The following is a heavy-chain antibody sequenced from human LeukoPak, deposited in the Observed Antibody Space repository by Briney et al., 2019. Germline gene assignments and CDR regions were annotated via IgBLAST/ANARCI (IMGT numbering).Heavy chain of an antibody. V-gene: IGHV3-30*18. CDR1: GFTFSSYG. Sequence: GGSLRLSCAASGFTFSSYGMHWVRQAPGKGLEWVAVISYDGSNKYYADSVKGRFTISRDNSKNTLYLQMNSLRAEDTAVYYCAKDGGYDFRGSSLDNFDYWGQGTLVTVSS. J-gene: IGHJ4*02. D-gene: IGHD5-12*01. CDR2: ISYDGSNK. CDR3: AKDGGYDFRGSSLDNFDY.